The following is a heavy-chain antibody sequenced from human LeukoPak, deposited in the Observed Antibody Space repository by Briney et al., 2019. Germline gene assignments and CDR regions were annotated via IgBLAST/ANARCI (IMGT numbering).Heavy chain of an antibody. D-gene: IGHD5-18*01. V-gene: IGHV4-34*01. CDR2: INHSGST. Sequence: PSETLSLTCAVYGGSFSGYYWSWIRQPPGKGLEWIGEINHSGSTNYIPSLKSRVTISVDTSKNQFSLKLSSVTAADTAVYYCARYSYGYDYWGQGTLVTVSS. J-gene: IGHJ4*02. CDR1: GGSFSGYY. CDR3: ARYSYGYDY.